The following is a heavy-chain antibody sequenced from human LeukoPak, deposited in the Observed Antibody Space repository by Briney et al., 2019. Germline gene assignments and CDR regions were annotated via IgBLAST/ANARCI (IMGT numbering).Heavy chain of an antibody. D-gene: IGHD5-18*01. CDR3: ARRLGYSYGIDY. V-gene: IGHV4-59*01. CDR2: IYYSGST. Sequence: SETLSLTCTVSGGSISSYYWSWIRQPPGKGLEWIGYIYYSGSTNYNPSLKSRVTISVDTSKNQFSLKLSSVTAADTAVYYCARRLGYSYGIDYWGQGTLVTVSS. J-gene: IGHJ4*02. CDR1: GGSISSYY.